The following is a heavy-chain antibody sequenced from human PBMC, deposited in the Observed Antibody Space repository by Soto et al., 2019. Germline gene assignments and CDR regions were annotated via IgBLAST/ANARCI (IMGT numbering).Heavy chain of an antibody. J-gene: IGHJ3*01. CDR1: GFNFNRHW. CDR3: ARHAPAKQDAFDL. CDR2: INLDGGYT. V-gene: IGHV3-74*01. Sequence: EVQLVESGGGLVQPGGSLRLSCAASGFNFNRHWMHWVRQAPGKGLVWVSRINLDGGYTNYADSVKGRFTISRDNARNTLYLQMNSLRAEDTATYYCARHAPAKQDAFDLWGQGTMVTVSS.